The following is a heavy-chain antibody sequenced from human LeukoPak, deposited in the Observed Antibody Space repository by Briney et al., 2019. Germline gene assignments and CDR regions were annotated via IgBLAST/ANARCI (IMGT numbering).Heavy chain of an antibody. D-gene: IGHD2-8*01. V-gene: IGHV5-51*01. Sequence: GASLKISCQGSGSTFSSYWIGWVRQLPGKGLEWMGIIYPDDSDTRYSPSFQGQVTISADKSISTAYLQWSSLKASDTAMYYCARLAYCSNDVYYSNYYYSMDVWGKGTTVTVSS. J-gene: IGHJ6*03. CDR2: IYPDDSDT. CDR1: GSTFSSYW. CDR3: ARLAYCSNDVYYSNYYYSMDV.